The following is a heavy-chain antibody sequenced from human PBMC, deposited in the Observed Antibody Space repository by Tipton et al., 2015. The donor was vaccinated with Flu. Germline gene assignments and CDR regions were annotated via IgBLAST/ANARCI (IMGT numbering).Heavy chain of an antibody. J-gene: IGHJ6*02. Sequence: TLSLTCAVYGGSFSGYYWSWIRQPPGKGLEWIGEINHSGSTNYNPSLKSRVTISVDTSKNQFSLKLSSVTAADTAVYYCARSSPTYDYTYYSYYYGRDVWGQGTTVTVSS. CDR1: GGSFSGYY. CDR3: ARSSPTYDYTYYSYYYGRDV. V-gene: IGHV4-34*01. CDR2: INHSGST. D-gene: IGHD4-11*01.